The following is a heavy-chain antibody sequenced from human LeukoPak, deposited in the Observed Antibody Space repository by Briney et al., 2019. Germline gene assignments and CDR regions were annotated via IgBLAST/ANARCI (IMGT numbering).Heavy chain of an antibody. CDR2: IDPHSGDT. V-gene: IGHV1-2*02. CDR1: GYNFIGYF. CDR3: ARVRGGYCTGDRCYGDFFFDN. Sequence: ASVKVSCKTSGYNFIGYFIYWVRQAPGQGLEWMGWIDPHSGDTAYANKFQGRVTLTRDTTTTTVYMESNSLRSDDTAVYFCARVRGGYCTGDRCYGDFFFDNWGQGTLVTVTS. D-gene: IGHD2-15*01. J-gene: IGHJ4*02.